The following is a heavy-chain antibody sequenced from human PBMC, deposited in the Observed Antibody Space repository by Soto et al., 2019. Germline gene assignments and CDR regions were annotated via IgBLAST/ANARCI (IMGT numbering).Heavy chain of an antibody. CDR3: ARGNVAAAGTRDFDY. CDR1: GGSFSGYY. J-gene: IGHJ4*02. Sequence: PSETLSLTCAVYGGSFSGYYWSWIRQPPGKGLEWIGEINHSGSTNYNPSLKSRVTISVDTSKNQLSLKLSSVTAADTAVYYCARGNVAAAGTRDFDYWGQGTLVTVSS. D-gene: IGHD6-13*01. CDR2: INHSGST. V-gene: IGHV4-34*01.